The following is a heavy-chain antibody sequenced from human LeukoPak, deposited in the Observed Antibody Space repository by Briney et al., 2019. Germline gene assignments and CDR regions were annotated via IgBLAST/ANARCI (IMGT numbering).Heavy chain of an antibody. CDR1: GSTFSSYE. J-gene: IGHJ3*02. D-gene: IGHD3-10*01. CDR2: ISSSGSTI. V-gene: IGHV3-48*03. CDR3: ATGSGSPYFDEAFDI. Sequence: GGSLRLSCAASGSTFSSYEMNWVRQAPGKGLEWVSYISSSGSTIYYADSVKGRFTISRDNAKNSLYLQMNSLRAEDTAVYYCATGSGSPYFDEAFDIWGQGTMVTVSS.